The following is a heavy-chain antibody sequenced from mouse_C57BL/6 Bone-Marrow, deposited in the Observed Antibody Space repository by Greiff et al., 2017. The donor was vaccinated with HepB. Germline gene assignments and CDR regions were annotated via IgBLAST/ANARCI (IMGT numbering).Heavy chain of an antibody. D-gene: IGHD1-1*01. V-gene: IGHV5-17*01. CDR2: ISSGSSTS. CDR3: ARGYYYGSRYYAMDY. CDR1: GFTFSDYG. J-gene: IGHJ4*01. Sequence: EVQLVESGGGLVKPGGSLKLSCAASGFTFSDYGMHWVRQAPEKGLEWVAYISSGSSTSYYADTVKGRFTISRDNAKNTLFLQMTSLRSEDTAMYYCARGYYYGSRYYAMDYWGQGTSVTVSS.